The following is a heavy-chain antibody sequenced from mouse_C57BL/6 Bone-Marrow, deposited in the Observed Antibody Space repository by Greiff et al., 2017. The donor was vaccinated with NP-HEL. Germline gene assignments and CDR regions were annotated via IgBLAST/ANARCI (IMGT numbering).Heavy chain of an antibody. CDR1: GYTFTSYW. Sequence: QVQLQQPGAELVMPGASVKLSCKASGYTFTSYWMHWVKQRPGQGLEWIGEIDPSDSYTNYNQKFKGKSTLTVDKSSSTAYMQLSSLTPEDSAVYYCAREGELGQDFDYWGQGTTLTVSS. D-gene: IGHD4-1*01. CDR2: IDPSDSYT. CDR3: AREGELGQDFDY. V-gene: IGHV1-69*01. J-gene: IGHJ2*01.